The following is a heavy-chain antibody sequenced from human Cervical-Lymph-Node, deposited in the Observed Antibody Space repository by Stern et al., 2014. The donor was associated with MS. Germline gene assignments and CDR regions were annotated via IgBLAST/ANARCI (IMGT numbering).Heavy chain of an antibody. D-gene: IGHD3-3*01. CDR3: ARDALTILGTDS. CDR2: MSHSGSA. J-gene: IGHJ4*02. CDR1: GGSVSNGLSY. V-gene: IGHV4-61*01. Sequence: VQLQESGPGLVKPSETLSLTCTVSGGSVSNGLSYWTWIRQPPGKGLEWIGCMSHSGSANYNPSLKSRVTISVDTSKNQFSLNLSSVTAADTAVYYCARDALTILGTDSWGQGTLVTVSS.